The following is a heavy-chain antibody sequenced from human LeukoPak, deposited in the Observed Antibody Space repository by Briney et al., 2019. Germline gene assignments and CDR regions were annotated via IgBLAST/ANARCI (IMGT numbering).Heavy chain of an antibody. Sequence: AGGSLRLSCAASGFTLSNHWMTWVRQVPGRGLEWVANVNRDGSETYYLDSVKGRFTISKDNAKNSLYLQMNSLRAEDTALYHCARNNGMDVWGQGTTVIVSS. CDR2: VNRDGSET. V-gene: IGHV3-7*03. CDR1: GFTLSNHW. J-gene: IGHJ6*02. CDR3: ARNNGMDV.